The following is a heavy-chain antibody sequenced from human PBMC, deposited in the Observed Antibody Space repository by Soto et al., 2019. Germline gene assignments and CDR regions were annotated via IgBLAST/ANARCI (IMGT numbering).Heavy chain of an antibody. CDR3: TRGTKGGSPPL. V-gene: IGHV3-48*02. J-gene: IGHJ4*02. CDR1: GFVFSNYS. Sequence: LRLSCAGSGFVFSNYSMNWVRQAPGRGLEWVSYISSSSTNTYYAASVRGRFTISRDNAKNSLFLRMISLKDDDTAVYYCTRGTKGGSPPLWGRGTLVTVSS. CDR2: ISSSSTNT. D-gene: IGHD1-7*01.